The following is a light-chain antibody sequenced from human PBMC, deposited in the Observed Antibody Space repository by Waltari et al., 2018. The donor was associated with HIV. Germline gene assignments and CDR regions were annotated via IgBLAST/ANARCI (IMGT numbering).Light chain of an antibody. CDR2: EVS. V-gene: IGLV2-18*02. J-gene: IGLJ2*01. CDR1: CSAVGTYNH. Sequence: QSALTQPPSVSGSPGQSVTIPCTGTCSAVGTYNHASWYQPPPGTAPKVLIYEVSNRPSGVPDRFSGSKSGNTASLTISGLQAEDEADYYCSSFTTSSTLIFGGGTRLTVL. CDR3: SSFTTSSTLI.